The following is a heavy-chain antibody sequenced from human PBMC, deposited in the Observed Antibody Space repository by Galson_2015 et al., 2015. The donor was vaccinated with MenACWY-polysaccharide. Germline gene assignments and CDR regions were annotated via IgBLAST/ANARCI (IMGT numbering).Heavy chain of an antibody. CDR1: GGSISTGSSY. CDR2: IHSRGST. CDR3: ARSLGYSDSAFDNGRDVDRRFDP. J-gene: IGHJ5*02. D-gene: IGHD5-12*01. V-gene: IGHV4-61*02. Sequence: TLSLTCRVSGGSISTGSSYWTWIRQPAGKGLEWIGRIHSRGSTDYSPSLKSRVTISTDTSRNQLSLKLSSVTAADAAVYYCARSLGYSDSAFDNGRDVDRRFDPWGQGTLVTVSS.